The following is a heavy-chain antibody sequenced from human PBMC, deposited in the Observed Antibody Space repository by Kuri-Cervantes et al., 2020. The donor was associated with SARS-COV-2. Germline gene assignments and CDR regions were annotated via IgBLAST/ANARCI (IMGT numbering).Heavy chain of an antibody. CDR1: GDSVDSSTKY. V-gene: IGHV4-61*01. Sequence: SETLSLTCTVSGDSVDSSTKYWTWLRQPPGKELEWIGYVSYSGTTNYNPSLKSRVTMSLDTSNNQFSLKLSSVTAADTAVYYCARALWSGYCTFDIWGQGTMVTVSS. CDR3: ARALWSGYCTFDI. CDR2: VSYSGTT. J-gene: IGHJ3*02. D-gene: IGHD3-3*01.